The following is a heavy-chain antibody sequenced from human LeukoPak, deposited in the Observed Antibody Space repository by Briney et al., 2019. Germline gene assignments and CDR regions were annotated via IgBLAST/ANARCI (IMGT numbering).Heavy chain of an antibody. CDR1: GFTFSDYY. CDR3: AKDILAAGLFFDY. Sequence: GGSLRLSCAASGFTFSDYYMGWIRQAPGKGLEWVSYIHYSGSPIYYADSVKGRFTISRDNAKNSLYLQMNSLRAEDTAVYYCAKDILAAGLFFDYWGQGTLVTVSS. J-gene: IGHJ4*02. CDR2: IHYSGSPI. D-gene: IGHD6-13*01. V-gene: IGHV3-11*01.